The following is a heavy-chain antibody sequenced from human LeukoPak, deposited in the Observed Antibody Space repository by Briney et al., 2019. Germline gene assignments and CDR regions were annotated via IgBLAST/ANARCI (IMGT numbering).Heavy chain of an antibody. CDR1: GFTFSSYG. D-gene: IGHD1-26*01. CDR2: ISSSSSYI. CDR3: WGKGYSGSYSTHDTDI. V-gene: IGHV3-21*01. Sequence: GGSLRLSCAASGFTFSSYGMNWVRQAPGKGLEWVSSISSSSSYIYYADSVKGRFTISRDNAKNSLYLQMNSLRAEDTAVYYCWGKGYSGSYSTHDTDIWGQGTMVTVSS. J-gene: IGHJ3*02.